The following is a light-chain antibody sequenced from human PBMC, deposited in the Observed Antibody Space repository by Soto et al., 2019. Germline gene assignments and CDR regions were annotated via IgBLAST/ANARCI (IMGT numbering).Light chain of an antibody. CDR2: SNN. J-gene: IGLJ1*01. CDR3: AAWDDSLNGLYV. CDR1: SSNIGRNT. Sequence: QSVLTQPPSASGTPGQRVTISCSGSSSNIGRNTVNWYQQLPGTAPKLLIYSNNQRPSGVPDRFSGSKSGTSASLAISGLQPEDEADYYCAAWDDSLNGLYVVETGTKVTVL. V-gene: IGLV1-44*01.